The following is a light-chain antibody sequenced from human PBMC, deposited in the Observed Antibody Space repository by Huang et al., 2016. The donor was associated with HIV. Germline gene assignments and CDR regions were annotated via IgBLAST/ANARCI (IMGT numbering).Light chain of an antibody. J-gene: IGKJ4*02. Sequence: EIVMTQSPATLSVSPGERVILSCRTSESVGSSLAWYQQKPCQAPRLLIYGASTRASGVPPRFSGSGSGTELTLIISGLQSADFAVYYCQQYDKWPPLLTFGGGTKVEIK. V-gene: IGKV3-15*01. CDR1: ESVGSS. CDR3: QQYDKWPPLLT. CDR2: GAS.